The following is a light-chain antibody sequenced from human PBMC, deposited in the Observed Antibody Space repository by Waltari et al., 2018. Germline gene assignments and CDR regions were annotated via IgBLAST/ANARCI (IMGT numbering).Light chain of an antibody. J-gene: IGLJ1*01. Sequence: QSALTQPASVSGSPGQSITISCIGTTSDIGDYYYVFWYQQFPGKAPKLVIYDVTKRPSGISGRFSGSKSGNTASLTISGLQAEDEGDYYCCSFRGGDSFVFGTGTRVTVV. CDR1: TSDIGDYYY. V-gene: IGLV2-14*03. CDR3: CSFRGGDSFV. CDR2: DVT.